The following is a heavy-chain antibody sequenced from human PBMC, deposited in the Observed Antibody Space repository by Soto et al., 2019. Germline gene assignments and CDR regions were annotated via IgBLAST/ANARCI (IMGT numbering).Heavy chain of an antibody. V-gene: IGHV4-59*01. Sequence: SETLSLTCTVSGGSISSYYWSWIRQPPGKGLEWIGYIYYSGSTNYNPSLKSRVTISVDTSKNQFSLKLSPVTAADTAVYYCARTYYYGSGSLYYFDYWGRGTLVTVSS. D-gene: IGHD3-10*01. CDR3: ARTYYYGSGSLYYFDY. J-gene: IGHJ4*02. CDR1: GGSISSYY. CDR2: IYYSGST.